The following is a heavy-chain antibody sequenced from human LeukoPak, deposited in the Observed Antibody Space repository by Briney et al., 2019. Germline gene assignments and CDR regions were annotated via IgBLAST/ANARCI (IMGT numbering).Heavy chain of an antibody. CDR2: ISGGGGST. D-gene: IGHD6-19*01. J-gene: IGHJ4*02. CDR1: GFTFSSYA. V-gene: IGHV3-23*01. Sequence: PGGSLRLSCAASGFTFSSYAMSWVRQAPGKGLEWVSAISGGGGSTYYADSVKGRFTISRDNSKNTLYLQMNSLRAEDTAVYYCARDVSSGWYRFSYWGQGTLVTVSS. CDR3: ARDVSSGWYRFSY.